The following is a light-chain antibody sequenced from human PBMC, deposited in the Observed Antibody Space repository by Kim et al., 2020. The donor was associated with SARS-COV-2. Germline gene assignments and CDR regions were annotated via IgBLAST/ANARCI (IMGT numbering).Light chain of an antibody. J-gene: IGKJ2*03. V-gene: IGKV2D-29*01. CDR1: QSLLDTDAKTF. CDR3: MQSLHLPYS. Sequence: QPAAISFKSSQSLLDTDAKTFLSWYLQKPGQPPQLLIYEVSNRFSGVPDRFSGSGSGTDFTLKISRVEAEDVGVYFCMQSLHLPYSFGQGTKLEI. CDR2: EVS.